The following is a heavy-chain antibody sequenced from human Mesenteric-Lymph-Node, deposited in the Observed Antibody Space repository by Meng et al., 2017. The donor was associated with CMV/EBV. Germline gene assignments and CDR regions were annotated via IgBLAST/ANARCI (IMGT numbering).Heavy chain of an antibody. CDR2: INPNSGVS. J-gene: IGHJ5*02. Sequence: QVQLVQSRAEVGKPGASVMVYCKASGYTFTDFYIHWVRQAPAQGLEWMGRINPNSGVSNSAQNFQGRVTMTRDTSISTAYMELWRLTSDDTAVYYCARDNVNPEGFDPWGQGTLVTVSS. D-gene: IGHD2/OR15-2a*01. V-gene: IGHV1-2*06. CDR3: ARDNVNPEGFDP. CDR1: GYTFTDFY.